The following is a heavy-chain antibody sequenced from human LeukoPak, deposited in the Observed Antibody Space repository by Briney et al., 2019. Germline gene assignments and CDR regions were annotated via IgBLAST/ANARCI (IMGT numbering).Heavy chain of an antibody. V-gene: IGHV4-34*01. D-gene: IGHD6-6*01. CDR3: ARRTIAARLDY. Sequence: SETLSLTCAVYGGSFNGFYWSWIRQPPGKGLEWIGEINHSGSTNYNPSLKSRVTISVDTSKNQFSLKLSSVTAADTAVYYCARRTIAARLDYWGQGTLVTVSS. CDR2: INHSGST. CDR1: GGSFNGFY. J-gene: IGHJ4*02.